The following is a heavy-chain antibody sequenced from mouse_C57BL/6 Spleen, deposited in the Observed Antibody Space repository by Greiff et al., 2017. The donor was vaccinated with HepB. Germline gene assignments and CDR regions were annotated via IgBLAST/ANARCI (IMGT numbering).Heavy chain of an antibody. CDR3: ARSPSDYYGSSYGYFDV. D-gene: IGHD1-1*01. Sequence: QVQLKQPGAELVKPGASVKLSCKAFGYTFTSYWMHWVKQRPGQGLEWIGMIHPNSGSTNYNEKFKSKATLTVDKSSSTAYMQLSSLTSEDSAVYYCARSPSDYYGSSYGYFDVWGTGTTVTVSS. V-gene: IGHV1-64*01. CDR1: GYTFTSYW. J-gene: IGHJ1*03. CDR2: IHPNSGST.